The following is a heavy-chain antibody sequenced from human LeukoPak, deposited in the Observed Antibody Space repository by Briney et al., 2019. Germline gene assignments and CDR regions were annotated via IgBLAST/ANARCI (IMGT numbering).Heavy chain of an antibody. CDR2: ISPGDSDT. J-gene: IGHJ5*02. CDR3: ARHIDEGFDL. D-gene: IGHD2-15*01. CDR1: GYSFTSFW. V-gene: IGHV5-51*01. Sequence: GESLKISCEGSGYSFTSFWIGWVRQMPGKGLEWMGIISPGDSDTRYSPSFQGQVTISADKSIRTAYLQWSSLKASDTAMYYCARHIDEGFDLWGQGTLVTVSS.